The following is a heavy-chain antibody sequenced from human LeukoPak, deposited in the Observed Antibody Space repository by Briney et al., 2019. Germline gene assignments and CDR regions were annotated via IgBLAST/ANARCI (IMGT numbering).Heavy chain of an antibody. V-gene: IGHV1-46*01. CDR2: INPSGGST. CDR3: VRVSSSSWYADAFDI. D-gene: IGHD6-13*01. J-gene: IGHJ3*02. Sequence: ASVKVSCKASGYTFTSYYMHWVRQAPGQGLEWMGIINPSGGSTSYAQKFQGRVTMTRDMSTSTVYMELSSLRSEDTAVYYCVRVSSSSWYADAFDIWGQGTMVTVSS. CDR1: GYTFTSYY.